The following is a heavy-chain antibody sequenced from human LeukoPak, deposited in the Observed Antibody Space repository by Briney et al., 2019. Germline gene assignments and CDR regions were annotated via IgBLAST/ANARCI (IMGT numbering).Heavy chain of an antibody. Sequence: SETLSLTCSVSGVSMTNDRWTWIRQAPGKGLEWIGYMSDSGQTNYDPSLRSRATVSVDTSKSQCSLRLTSVTSADTAVYYCARITGYFDSGGSYYWGFFDYWGQGSLVTVSS. J-gene: IGHJ4*02. V-gene: IGHV4-59*01. D-gene: IGHD3-22*01. CDR1: GVSMTNDR. CDR3: ARITGYFDSGGSYYWGFFDY. CDR2: MSDSGQT.